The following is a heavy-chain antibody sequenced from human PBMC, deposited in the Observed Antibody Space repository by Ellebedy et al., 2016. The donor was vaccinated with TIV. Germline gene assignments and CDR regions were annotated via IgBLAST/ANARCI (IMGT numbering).Heavy chain of an antibody. D-gene: IGHD1-26*01. J-gene: IGHJ3*02. CDR3: VRDGVGANPGDAFDI. Sequence: GESLKISCAASGFTFNSHSMNSVREAPGKGLEWVSFISGDTTTMHYADSVKGRFTISRENAENSVHLQMNSLRAEDTAVYYCVRDGVGANPGDAFDIWGQGTMVTVSS. V-gene: IGHV3-48*01. CDR1: GFTFNSHS. CDR2: ISGDTTTM.